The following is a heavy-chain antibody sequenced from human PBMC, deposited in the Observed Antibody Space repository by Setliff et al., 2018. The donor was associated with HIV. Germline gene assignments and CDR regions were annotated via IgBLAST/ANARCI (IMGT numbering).Heavy chain of an antibody. J-gene: IGHJ4*02. Sequence: PSETLSLTCAVYGGSFSGYYWSWIRQPPGKGLEWIGEITHRGITDYNPSLKSRVTISVDTSKNQFSLKVTSVTAADTAMYYCARHRVRDSWRGLGGTFDYWGQGTRVTVSS. D-gene: IGHD3-3*01. CDR3: ARHRVRDSWRGLGGTFDY. V-gene: IGHV4-34*01. CDR2: ITHRGIT. CDR1: GGSFSGYY.